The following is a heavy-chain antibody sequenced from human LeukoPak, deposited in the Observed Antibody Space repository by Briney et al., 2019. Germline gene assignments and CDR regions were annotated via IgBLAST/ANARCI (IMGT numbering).Heavy chain of an antibody. V-gene: IGHV3-11*04. D-gene: IGHD2-21*01. CDR1: GLRFSDYY. CDR2: ISSGGDIM. J-gene: IGHJ4*02. Sequence: GGSLRLSCAASGLRFSDYYVSWIRQAPGKGLQWVSYISSGGDIMHYADSVKGRFTSSRDNAKNSLYLQMNSLRAEDTAVYYCARGIAGPSRSPDYWGQGTLVTVSS. CDR3: ARGIAGPSRSPDY.